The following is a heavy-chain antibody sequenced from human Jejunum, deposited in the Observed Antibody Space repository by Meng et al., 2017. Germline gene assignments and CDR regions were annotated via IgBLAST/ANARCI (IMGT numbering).Heavy chain of an antibody. CDR1: GFTFSDYY. V-gene: IGHV3-72*01. J-gene: IGHJ4*02. D-gene: IGHD5-24*01. Sequence: GESLKISCAASGFTFSDYYMDWVRQAPGKGLEWVARIRNKANSFTTEYAASVKGRFTIPRDESKNSLYLQMNSLTTEDTAIYYCTRAPGDGYFDSWGQGAPVTVSS. CDR2: IRNKANSFTT. CDR3: TRAPGDGYFDS.